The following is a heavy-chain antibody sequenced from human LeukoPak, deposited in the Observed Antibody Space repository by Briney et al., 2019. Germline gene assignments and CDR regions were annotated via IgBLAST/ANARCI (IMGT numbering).Heavy chain of an antibody. CDR2: ILYTGNT. V-gene: IGHV4-59*01. Sequence: PSETLSLTCTVSGDSISTYYWSWIRQSPAKGLEWIGYILYTGNTNYNPSLKSRVTISIDTSKKQFSLNLSSVTAADTAVYYCARGILRYFDWSDHRLKFDYWGQGTLVTVSS. D-gene: IGHD3-9*01. CDR1: GDSISTYY. J-gene: IGHJ4*02. CDR3: ARGILRYFDWSDHRLKFDY.